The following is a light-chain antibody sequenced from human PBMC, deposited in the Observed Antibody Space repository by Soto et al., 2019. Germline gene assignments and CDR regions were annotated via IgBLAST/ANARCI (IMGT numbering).Light chain of an antibody. V-gene: IGKV3-11*01. CDR2: DAS. CDR1: QSVGSY. Sequence: EIVLTQSPATLSLSPGDRATPSCRASQSVGSYLAWYQQKPGQTPRLLIYDASSRATAIPARFSGSGSGTDFTLTISSLEPEDFAVYYCQQRSNWLFGPGTKVDIK. J-gene: IGKJ3*01. CDR3: QQRSNWL.